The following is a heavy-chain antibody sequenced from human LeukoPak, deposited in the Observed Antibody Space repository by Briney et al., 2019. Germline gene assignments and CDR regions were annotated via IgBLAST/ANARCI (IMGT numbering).Heavy chain of an antibody. CDR1: GFTFSDYY. V-gene: IGHV3-11*04. Sequence: GGSLRLSCAASGFTFSDYYMSWIRQAPGKGLEWVSYISSSGSTIYYADSVKGRLTISRDNAKNSLYLQMNSLRAEDTAVYYCARGGGSYPFYYYYMDVWGKGTTVTVSS. CDR3: ARGGGSYPFYYYYMDV. J-gene: IGHJ6*03. D-gene: IGHD1-26*01. CDR2: ISSSGSTI.